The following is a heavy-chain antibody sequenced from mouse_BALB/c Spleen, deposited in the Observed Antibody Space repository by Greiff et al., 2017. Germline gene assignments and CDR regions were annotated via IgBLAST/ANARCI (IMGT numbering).Heavy chain of an antibody. CDR3: TRTGRAYYFDY. J-gene: IGHJ2*01. CDR1: GFTFSNYW. V-gene: IGHV6-6*02. CDR2: IRLKSNNYAT. Sequence: EVKLMESGGGLVQPGGSMKLSCVASGFTFSNYWMNWVRQSPEKGLEWVAEIRLKSNNYATHYAESVKGRFTISRDDSKSSVYLQMNNLRAEDTGIYYCTRTGRAYYFDYWGQGTTLTVSS. D-gene: IGHD4-1*01.